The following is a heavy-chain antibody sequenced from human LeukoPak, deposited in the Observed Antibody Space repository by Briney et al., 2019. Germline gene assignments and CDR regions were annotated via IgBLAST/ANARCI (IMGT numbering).Heavy chain of an antibody. D-gene: IGHD6-13*01. CDR2: IYSGGNT. CDR3: AREKQQLGLFDY. J-gene: IGHJ4*02. CDR1: GFTVSSNS. V-gene: IGHV3-53*01. Sequence: PGGSLRLSCTVSGFTVSSNSMSWVRQAPGKGLEWVSFIYSGGNTHYSDSVKGRFTISRDNSKNTLYLQMNSLRAEDTAVYYCAREKQQLGLFDYWGQGTLVTVSS.